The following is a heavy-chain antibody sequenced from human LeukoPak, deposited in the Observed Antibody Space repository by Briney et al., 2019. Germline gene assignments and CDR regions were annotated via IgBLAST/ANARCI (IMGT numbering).Heavy chain of an antibody. CDR2: IRYDGSII. CDR3: AKDVNTGGDYFDH. Sequence: PGGSLRLSCAASGFTFRNSGMHWVRQALAKGLEWVAFIRYDGSIIYYADSVKGRFTISRDNSKNTLYLQMNSLRAEDTAAYYCAKDVNTGGDYFDHWGQGTLVTVSS. J-gene: IGHJ4*02. D-gene: IGHD1-14*01. CDR1: GFTFRNSG. V-gene: IGHV3-30*02.